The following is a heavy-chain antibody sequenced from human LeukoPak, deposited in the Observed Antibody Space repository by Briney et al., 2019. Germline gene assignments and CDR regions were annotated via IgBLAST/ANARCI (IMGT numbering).Heavy chain of an antibody. D-gene: IGHD5-12*01. Sequence: PSETLSLTCTVSGGSISSSSYYWGWIRQPPGRGLEWIGSIYYSGGTYYNPSLKSRVTISVDTSKNQFSLKLSSVTAADTAVYYCARRDVVGYFDYWGQGTLVTVSS. J-gene: IGHJ4*02. CDR3: ARRDVVGYFDY. V-gene: IGHV4-39*07. CDR2: IYYSGGT. CDR1: GGSISSSSYY.